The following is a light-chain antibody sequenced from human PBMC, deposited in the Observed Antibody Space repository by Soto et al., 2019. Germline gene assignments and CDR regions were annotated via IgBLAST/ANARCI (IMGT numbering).Light chain of an antibody. CDR3: QQYNSYPIT. J-gene: IGKJ5*01. Sequence: EIVMPQSPSTLSVSPWHRSTRSFSAIQSVSSNLTWYQQKPGQAPRLLIYGASTRATGIPARLNGSGSGTEFTLTLSSLQPYDFATYYCQQYNSYPITFGQRTRLGIK. V-gene: IGKV3-15*01. CDR2: GAS. CDR1: QSVSSN.